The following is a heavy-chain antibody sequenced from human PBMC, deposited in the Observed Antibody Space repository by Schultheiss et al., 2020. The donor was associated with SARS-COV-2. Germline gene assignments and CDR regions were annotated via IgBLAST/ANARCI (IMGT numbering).Heavy chain of an antibody. D-gene: IGHD2-8*02. CDR3: ARVNPSTGGTIDY. V-gene: IGHV3-30*15. Sequence: GGSLRLSCAASGFTFSSYAMHWVRQAPGKGLEWVAVISYDGSNKYYADSVKGRFTISRDNSKNTLYLQMSSLRAEDTAVYYCARVNPSTGGTIDYWGQGTLVTVSS. J-gene: IGHJ4*02. CDR2: ISYDGSNK. CDR1: GFTFSSYA.